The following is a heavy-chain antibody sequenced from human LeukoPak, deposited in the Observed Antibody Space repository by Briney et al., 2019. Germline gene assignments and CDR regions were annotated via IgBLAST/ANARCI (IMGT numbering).Heavy chain of an antibody. V-gene: IGHV1-46*01. CDR2: INPSGGST. CDR3: ARGADTAPPDY. D-gene: IGHD5-18*01. J-gene: IGHJ4*02. Sequence: ASVKVSCKASGYTFTSYYMHWVRQAPGQGLEWMGIINPSGGSTSYAQKFQGRVTITADESTSTVYMELSSLRSEDTAVYYCARGADTAPPDYWGQGTLVTVSS. CDR1: GYTFTSYY.